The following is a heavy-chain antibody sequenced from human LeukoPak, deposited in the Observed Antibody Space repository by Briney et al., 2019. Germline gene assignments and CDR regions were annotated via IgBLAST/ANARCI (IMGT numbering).Heavy chain of an antibody. CDR3: ARIPSSRDYYFDY. CDR2: INHSGST. CDR1: GGSFSGYY. Sequence: SETLSLTCAVYGGSFSGYYWSWIRQPPGKGLEWIGEINHSGSTNYNPSLKSRVTISVDTSKNQFSLKLSSVTAADTAVYYCARIPSSRDYYFDYWGQGTLVTVSS. J-gene: IGHJ4*02. D-gene: IGHD2-21*02. V-gene: IGHV4-34*01.